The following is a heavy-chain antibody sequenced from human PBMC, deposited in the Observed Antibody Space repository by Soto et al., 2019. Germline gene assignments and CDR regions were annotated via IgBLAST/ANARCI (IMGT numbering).Heavy chain of an antibody. V-gene: IGHV3-33*01. CDR1: GFTFSSYG. CDR3: ARHRTAYYFDY. CDR2: VWNDGTNP. Sequence: QVQLVESGGGVVQPGRSLRLSCAASGFTFSSYGMHWVRLTPGKGLEWVALVWNDGTNPYYADSVQGRFTISRDNSKNTLYLQMNRLSAEDTAVYYCARHRTAYYFDYWGQGTVVTVSS. J-gene: IGHJ4*02.